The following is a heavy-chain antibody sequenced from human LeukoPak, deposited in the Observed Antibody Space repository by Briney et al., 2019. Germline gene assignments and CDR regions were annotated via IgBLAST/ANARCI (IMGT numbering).Heavy chain of an antibody. J-gene: IGHJ4*02. CDR2: INPNGGGT. V-gene: IGHV1-2*02. CDR1: GYTFTDYY. Sequence: ASVKVSCKVSGYTFTDYYMHWVRQAPGHGLEWMGWINPNGGGTNYAQKFQGRVTMTRDTSFNTGYMELSSLRSDDTAVYYCARRYHYDTSAYYYGFNHWGQGTLVTVSS. CDR3: ARRYHYDTSAYYYGFNH. D-gene: IGHD3-22*01.